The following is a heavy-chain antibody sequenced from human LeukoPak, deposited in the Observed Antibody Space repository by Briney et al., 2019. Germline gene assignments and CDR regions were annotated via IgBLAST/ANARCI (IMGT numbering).Heavy chain of an antibody. CDR3: ARASKGYYDILTGYYTPPNYFDY. J-gene: IGHJ4*02. D-gene: IGHD3-9*01. V-gene: IGHV3-53*04. Sequence: PGGSLRLSCAASGFTVSSNYMSWVRQAPGKGLEWVSVIYSGGSTYYADSVKGRFTISRHNSKNTLYLQMNSLRAEDTAVYYCARASKGYYDILTGYYTPPNYFDYWGQGTLVTVSS. CDR1: GFTVSSNY. CDR2: IYSGGST.